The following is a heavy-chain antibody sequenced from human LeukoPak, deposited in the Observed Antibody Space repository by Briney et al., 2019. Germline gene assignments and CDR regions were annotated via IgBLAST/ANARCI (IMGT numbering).Heavy chain of an antibody. Sequence: ASVKVSCKASGYTFTSYGISWVRQAPGQGLEWMGWISAYNGNTNYAQKLQGRDTMTTDTSTSTAYMELRSLRSDDTAVYYCARTMAAPDENWFDPWGQGTLVTVSS. CDR2: ISAYNGNT. D-gene: IGHD5-24*01. J-gene: IGHJ5*02. V-gene: IGHV1-18*01. CDR3: ARTMAAPDENWFDP. CDR1: GYTFTSYG.